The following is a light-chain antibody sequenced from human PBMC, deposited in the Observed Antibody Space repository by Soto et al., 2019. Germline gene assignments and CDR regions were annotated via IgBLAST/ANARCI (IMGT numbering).Light chain of an antibody. V-gene: IGKV1-39*01. CDR3: QQSYSTLSIT. CDR2: AAS. CDR1: ESISRH. J-gene: IGKJ5*01. Sequence: DIQMTQSPSSLSAAVGDRVTITCRASESISRHLNWYQQKPGKAPKLLIYAASSLQNGVPSRFSGSGSGTDFTLTISNLQPEDFATYYCQQSYSTLSITFGQGTRLEIK.